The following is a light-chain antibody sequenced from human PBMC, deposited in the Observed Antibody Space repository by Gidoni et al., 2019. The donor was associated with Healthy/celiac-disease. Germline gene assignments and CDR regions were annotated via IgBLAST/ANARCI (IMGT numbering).Light chain of an antibody. Sequence: DIVMTQSPDSLASSLGERATINCKSRQSVLYSSNNKNYVAWYQQKPGQPPKLLIYWASTRESGVPERFSGSGSGTDFTLTISSLQAEDVAVYYCQQYYSTPWTFGQGTKVEIK. CDR3: QQYYSTPWT. V-gene: IGKV4-1*01. CDR2: WAS. CDR1: QSVLYSSNNKNY. J-gene: IGKJ1*01.